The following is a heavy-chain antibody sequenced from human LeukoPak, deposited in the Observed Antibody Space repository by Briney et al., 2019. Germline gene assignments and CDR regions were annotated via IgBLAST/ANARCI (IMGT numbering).Heavy chain of an antibody. CDR3: ASLPRGSYYVLN. Sequence: GGSLRLSCAASGFTFSYYYMSWIRQAPGKGLEWVSYISSSGSTIYYADSVKGRFTISRDNAKNSLYLQMNSLTAEDTAVYYCASLPRGSYYVLNWGEGTLVTVSS. D-gene: IGHD1-26*01. J-gene: IGHJ4*02. V-gene: IGHV3-11*01. CDR2: ISSSGSTI. CDR1: GFTFSYYY.